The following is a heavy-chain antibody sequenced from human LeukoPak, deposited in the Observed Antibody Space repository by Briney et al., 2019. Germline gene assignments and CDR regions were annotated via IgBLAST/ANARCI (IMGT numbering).Heavy chain of an antibody. Sequence: GGSLRLSCAASGFTFSSYGMSWVRQAPGKGLEWVSLISGSGGSTYYADSVKGRFTISRDNSKNTLYLQMNSLRAEDTAVYYCAKIRLGSYSEFDPWGQGTLVAVSS. CDR1: GFTFSSYG. D-gene: IGHD3-10*01. CDR3: AKIRLGSYSEFDP. J-gene: IGHJ5*02. CDR2: ISGSGGST. V-gene: IGHV3-23*01.